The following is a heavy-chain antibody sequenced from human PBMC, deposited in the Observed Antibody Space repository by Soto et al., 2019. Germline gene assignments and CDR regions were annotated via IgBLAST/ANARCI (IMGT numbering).Heavy chain of an antibody. J-gene: IGHJ4*02. CDR3: ARDSYSSGHRDY. CDR1: GFTFSSYS. CDR2: ISSSSSYI. D-gene: IGHD6-19*01. V-gene: IGHV3-21*01. Sequence: GGSLRLSCAASGFTFSSYSMNWVRQAPGKGLEWVSSISSSSSYIYYADSVKGRFTISRDNAKNSLYLQMNSLRAEDTAVYYCARDSYSSGHRDYWGQGTLVTVSS.